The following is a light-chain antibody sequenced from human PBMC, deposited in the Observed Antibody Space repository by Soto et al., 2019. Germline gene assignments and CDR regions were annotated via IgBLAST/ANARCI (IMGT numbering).Light chain of an antibody. CDR3: AAHAGGNTWL. CDR1: SSDVGGYNY. V-gene: IGLV2-14*01. CDR2: EVT. J-gene: IGLJ3*02. Sequence: QSALTQPASVSGSPGQSITISCTGTSSDVGGYNYVSWYQQHPGKAPKLVIYEVTKRPSGVSNRFSGSRSGDKASLTVSGLQTEDEGLYYCAAHAGGNTWLFGGGTKVTVL.